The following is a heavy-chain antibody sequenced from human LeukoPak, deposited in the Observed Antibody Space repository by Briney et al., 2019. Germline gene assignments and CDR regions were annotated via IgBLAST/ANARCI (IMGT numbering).Heavy chain of an antibody. CDR1: GYSFPIDW. CDR3: ARLKRDGYNFDY. Sequence: GESLRISCKGPGYSFPIDWISWVRQMPGKGLEWMGRIDPSDSYTNYSPSSQGHVTISADKSISTAYLQWSSLRASDTAVYYCARLKRDGYNFDYWGQGTLVTVSS. CDR2: IDPSDSYT. D-gene: IGHD5-24*01. J-gene: IGHJ4*02. V-gene: IGHV5-10-1*01.